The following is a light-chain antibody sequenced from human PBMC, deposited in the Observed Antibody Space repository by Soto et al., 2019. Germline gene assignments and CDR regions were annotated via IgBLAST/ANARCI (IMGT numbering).Light chain of an antibody. CDR2: AAS. Sequence: DIQMTQSPSSVSASVGDTVTITCLASQEISSWLAWFQQKPGRAPTLLLYAASSLQSGVPPRFSGSGSGADFTLTISSLQPEDFATYYCHQAHSFPLTFGGGTKVEIK. J-gene: IGKJ4*01. CDR1: QEISSW. V-gene: IGKV1-12*01. CDR3: HQAHSFPLT.